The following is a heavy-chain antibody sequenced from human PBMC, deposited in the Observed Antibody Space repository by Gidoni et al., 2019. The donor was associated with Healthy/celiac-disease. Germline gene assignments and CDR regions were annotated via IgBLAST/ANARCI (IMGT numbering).Heavy chain of an antibody. CDR2: ISGSGGST. J-gene: IGHJ4*02. V-gene: IGHV3-23*04. CDR1: GFPFSSYA. D-gene: IGHD5-12*01. Sequence: VQLVESGGGLVQPGGSLRLPCAASGFPFSSYAMSWVRQAPGQGLEWFSAISGSGGSTYYADSVKGRFTISRDNSKNTLYLQMNSLRAEDTAVYYCAKDPGDGYNLGYWGQGTLVTVSS. CDR3: AKDPGDGYNLGY.